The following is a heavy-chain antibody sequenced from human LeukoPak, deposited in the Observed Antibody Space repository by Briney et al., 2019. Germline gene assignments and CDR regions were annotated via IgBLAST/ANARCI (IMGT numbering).Heavy chain of an antibody. CDR2: ISGSNDNT. V-gene: IGHV3-23*01. CDR1: GFTFSSYA. CDR3: ARETVIVGVAP. Sequence: GGSLRLSCAASGFTFSSYAMSWVRQAPGKGLEWVSSISGSNDNTYYADSVKDRFTISRDNSKNTLSLQMNSLRAEDTAVYYCARETVIVGVAPWGQGTLVTVSS. J-gene: IGHJ5*02. D-gene: IGHD1-26*01.